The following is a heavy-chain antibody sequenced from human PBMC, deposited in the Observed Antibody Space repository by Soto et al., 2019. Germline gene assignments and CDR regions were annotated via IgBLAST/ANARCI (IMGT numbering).Heavy chain of an antibody. V-gene: IGHV3-33*01. D-gene: IGHD6-13*01. CDR2: VWYDGSNK. Sequence: QVQLVESGGGVVQPGRSLRLSCAASEFTFSSYGMHWVRQAPGKGLEWVAVVWYDGSNKFYADSVKGRFTISRDNSKNTLYLQMNSLRAEDTAVYYCARGSSNLLDLDYWGQGTLVTVSS. J-gene: IGHJ4*02. CDR3: ARGSSNLLDLDY. CDR1: EFTFSSYG.